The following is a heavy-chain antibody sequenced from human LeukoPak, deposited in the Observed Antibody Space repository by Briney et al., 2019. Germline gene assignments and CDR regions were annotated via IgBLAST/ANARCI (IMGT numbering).Heavy chain of an antibody. CDR1: SGSFSGYY. V-gene: IGHV4-34*01. Sequence: SETLSLTCAVYSGSFSGYYWSWIRQPPGKGLEWIGEINHSGSTNYNPSLNSRVTISVDTSKNQFSLKVNSVTAADTAIYYCARGYSIDYWGQGTLVTVSS. CDR2: INHSGST. J-gene: IGHJ4*02. D-gene: IGHD1-26*01. CDR3: ARGYSIDY.